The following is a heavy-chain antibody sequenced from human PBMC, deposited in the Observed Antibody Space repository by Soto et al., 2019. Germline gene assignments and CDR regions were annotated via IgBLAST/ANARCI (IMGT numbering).Heavy chain of an antibody. Sequence: QVQLQESGPGLVKPSETLSLTCTVSGGSISSYYWSWIRQPPGKGLEWIGYIYYSGSTNYTPSLKSRVTISVDTSKNPFSLKLSSVTAADTAVYYCARSVYGGNSDYWGQGTLVTVSS. V-gene: IGHV4-59*01. CDR2: IYYSGST. CDR1: GGSISSYY. CDR3: ARSVYGGNSDY. J-gene: IGHJ4*02. D-gene: IGHD2-15*01.